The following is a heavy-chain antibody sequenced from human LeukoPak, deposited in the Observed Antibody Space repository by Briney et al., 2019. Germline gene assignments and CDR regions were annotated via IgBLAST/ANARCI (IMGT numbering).Heavy chain of an antibody. Sequence: SQTLSLTCAISGDSVSSNSAAWNWIRQSPSRGLEWLERTYYRSKWYNDYAVSVKSRITINPDTSKNQFSLQLNSVTPEDTAVYYCARIAVAGKGVDYYYGMDVWGQGTTATVSS. CDR1: GDSVSSNSAA. D-gene: IGHD6-19*01. J-gene: IGHJ6*02. V-gene: IGHV6-1*01. CDR2: TYYRSKWYN. CDR3: ARIAVAGKGVDYYYGMDV.